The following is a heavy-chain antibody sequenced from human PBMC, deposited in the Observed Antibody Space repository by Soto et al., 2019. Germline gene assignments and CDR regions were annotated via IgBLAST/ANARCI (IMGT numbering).Heavy chain of an antibody. D-gene: IGHD3-22*01. CDR2: FDPEDGET. CDR3: ATCTKYYYDSSGYYYPYDP. J-gene: IGHJ5*02. CDR1: GYTLTELS. V-gene: IGHV1-24*01. Sequence: GASVKVSCKVSGYTLTELSMHWVRQAPGKGLEWMGGFDPEDGETIYAQKFQGRVTMTEDTSTDTAYMELSSLRSEDTAVYYCATCTKYYYDSSGYYYPYDPWGQGTLVTVSS.